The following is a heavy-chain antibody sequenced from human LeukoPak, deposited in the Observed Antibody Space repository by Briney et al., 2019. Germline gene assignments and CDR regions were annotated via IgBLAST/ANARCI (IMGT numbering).Heavy chain of an antibody. D-gene: IGHD3-10*01. CDR1: GITLSNYG. J-gene: IGHJ4*02. Sequence: GGSLRLSCAVSGITLSNYGMSWVRQAPGKGLEWVAGISDSGGRTNYADSVKGRFTISRDNPKNTLYLQMNSLRAEDTAVYFCARRGVVIRVFLVGFHKEAYYFDSWGQGALVTVSS. CDR3: ARRGVVIRVFLVGFHKEAYYFDS. CDR2: ISDSGGRT. V-gene: IGHV3-23*01.